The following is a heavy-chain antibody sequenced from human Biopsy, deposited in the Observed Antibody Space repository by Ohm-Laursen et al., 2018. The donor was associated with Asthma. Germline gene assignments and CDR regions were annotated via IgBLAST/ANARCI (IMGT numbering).Heavy chain of an antibody. V-gene: IGHV1-3*01. J-gene: IGHJ3*01. D-gene: IGHD3-9*01. CDR1: GYTFIHFD. CDR2: INAGDGNT. CDR3: ARTYYDFLTGQVNDAFAL. Sequence: GASVTVSCKASGYTFIHFDIHWVRQAPGQRLEWMGWINAGDGNTKYSQKFQGRVTITRDTSASTAYMDLRSLRSEDTAMYYCARTYYDFLTGQVNDAFALWGQGTMVTVSS.